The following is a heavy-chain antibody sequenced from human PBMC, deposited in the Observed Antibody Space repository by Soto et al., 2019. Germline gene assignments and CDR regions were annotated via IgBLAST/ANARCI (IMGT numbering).Heavy chain of an antibody. Sequence: ASVKVSCKASGYTFTSYDINWVRQATGQGLEWMGWMNPNSGNTGYAQKFQGRVTMTRNTSISTAYMELSSLRSEDTAVYYCARAPWGVRGVNTDYWGQGTLVTVSS. J-gene: IGHJ4*02. D-gene: IGHD3-10*01. CDR1: GYTFTSYD. CDR3: ARAPWGVRGVNTDY. V-gene: IGHV1-8*01. CDR2: MNPNSGNT.